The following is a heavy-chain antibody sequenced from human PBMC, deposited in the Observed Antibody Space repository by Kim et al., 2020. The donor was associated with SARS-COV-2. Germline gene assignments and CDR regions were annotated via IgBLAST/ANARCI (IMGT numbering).Heavy chain of an antibody. V-gene: IGHV3-11*01. J-gene: IGHJ4*02. CDR3: AREGYDSSGYYFDY. Sequence: YADSVKGRFIISRDNAKKSLSLQMDSLRAEDTAVYYCAREGYDSSGYYFDYWGQGTLVTVTS. D-gene: IGHD3-22*01.